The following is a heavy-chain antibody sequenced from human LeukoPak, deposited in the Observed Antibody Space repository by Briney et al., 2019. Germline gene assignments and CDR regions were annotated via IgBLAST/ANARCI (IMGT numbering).Heavy chain of an antibody. CDR1: GLTFTNYL. J-gene: IGHJ4*02. V-gene: IGHV3-23*01. CDR2: VDNAATGT. Sequence: GGSLRLSCAASGLTFTNYLMRWVRQAPGKGLEWVSSVDNAATGTYYADSVRGRFTISRDNSKNTLYLQMNSLRAEDTAVYYCAKESYYFDYWGQGTLVTVSS. CDR3: AKESYYFDY.